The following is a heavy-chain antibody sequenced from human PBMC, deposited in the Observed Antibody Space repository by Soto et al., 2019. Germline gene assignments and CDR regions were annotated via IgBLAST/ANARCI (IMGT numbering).Heavy chain of an antibody. CDR1: GFTFSSYA. V-gene: IGHV3-23*01. CDR2: ISGSGGST. D-gene: IGHD3-10*01. J-gene: IGHJ5*02. Sequence: QPGGSLRLSCAASGFTFSSYAMSWVRQAPGKGLEWVSAISGSGGSTYYADSVKGRFTISRDNSKNTLYLQMNSLRAEDTAVYYCAKAVIRYGSGRRGFDPWGQGTLVTVSS. CDR3: AKAVIRYGSGRRGFDP.